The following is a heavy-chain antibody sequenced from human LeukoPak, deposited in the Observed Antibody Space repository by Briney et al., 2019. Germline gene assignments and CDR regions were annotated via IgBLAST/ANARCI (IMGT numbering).Heavy chain of an antibody. V-gene: IGHV4-30-4*01. CDR2: IYYSGST. Sequence: SETLSLTCTVSGGSISSYYWTWIRQPPGKGLEWIGYIYYSGSTYYDPSLKSRVTISVDTSKNQFSLKLSSVTAADTAVYYCARAHYLGYWGQGTLVTDSS. CDR3: ARAHYLGY. CDR1: GGSISSYY. J-gene: IGHJ4*02.